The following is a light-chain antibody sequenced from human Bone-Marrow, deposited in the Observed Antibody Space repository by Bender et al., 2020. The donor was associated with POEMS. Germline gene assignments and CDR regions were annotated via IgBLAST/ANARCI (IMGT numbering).Light chain of an antibody. CDR1: ALPKYF. CDR3: QSTDDNGKDVI. V-gene: IGLV3-25*03. J-gene: IGLJ2*01. CDR2: KDT. Sequence: SYGLTQPPSVSVFPGQTATITCSGDALPKYFIHWYQQKPGQAPVAVINKDTVRPSGIPERFSGSSSGTIVTLTISGVQAEDEADYYCQSTDDNGKDVIFGGGTKLTVL.